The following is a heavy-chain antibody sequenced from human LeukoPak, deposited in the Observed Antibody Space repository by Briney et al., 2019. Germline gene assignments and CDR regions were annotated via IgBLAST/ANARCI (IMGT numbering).Heavy chain of an antibody. D-gene: IGHD5-24*01. CDR2: IYYSGST. CDR3: ARGLLDGYTHPAAFDF. Sequence: SETLSLTCSVSGGSINSYYWSWIRQPPGKGLEWIGYIYYSGSTNYNPSLKSRVTISVDTSKNQFSLKVSSVTAADTAVYYCARGLLDGYTHPAAFDFWGQGTMVTVSS. CDR1: GGSINSYY. V-gene: IGHV4-59*01. J-gene: IGHJ3*01.